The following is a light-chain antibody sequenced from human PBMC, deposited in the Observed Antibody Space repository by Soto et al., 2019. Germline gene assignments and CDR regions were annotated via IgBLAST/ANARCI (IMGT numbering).Light chain of an antibody. CDR3: QQYNNWHQT. Sequence: EIVLTQSPVTLSLSPGERATLSCTASQRVSSNLAWYQQKHGQAPRLLIYGASTRATGIPARFSGSGSGTTLTLTISSLQSEDFAVYYCQQYNNWHQTFGQGTKVDI. J-gene: IGKJ1*01. CDR1: QRVSSN. CDR2: GAS. V-gene: IGKV3-15*01.